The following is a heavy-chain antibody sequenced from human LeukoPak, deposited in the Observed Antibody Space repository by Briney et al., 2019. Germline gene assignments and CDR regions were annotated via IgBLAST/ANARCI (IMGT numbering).Heavy chain of an antibody. J-gene: IGHJ2*01. CDR1: GGSFSGYY. Sequence: PSETLSLTCAVYGGSFSGYYWSWIRQPPGKGLEWIGEINHSGSTNYNPSLKSRVTISVDMSNNQFSLKLTSVTAADTAVYYCARNYGYNYLGNWYCDLWARDTTVTV. CDR2: INHSGST. V-gene: IGHV4-34*01. D-gene: IGHD5-24*01. CDR3: ARNYGYNYLGNWYCDL.